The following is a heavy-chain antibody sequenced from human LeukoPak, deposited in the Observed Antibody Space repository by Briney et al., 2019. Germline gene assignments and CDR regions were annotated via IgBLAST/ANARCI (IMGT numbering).Heavy chain of an antibody. J-gene: IGHJ4*02. CDR3: ARDLGYCTNGVCHTGFDY. CDR2: ITTSSSV. Sequence: GGSLRLSCAASGFTFSSYNMNWVRQAPGKGLEWVSSITTSSSVFYADSVKGRFTISRDNAQNSLYLQMNSLRADDTAVYYCARDLGYCTNGVCHTGFDYWGQGTLVAVSS. D-gene: IGHD2-8*01. V-gene: IGHV3-48*01. CDR1: GFTFSSYN.